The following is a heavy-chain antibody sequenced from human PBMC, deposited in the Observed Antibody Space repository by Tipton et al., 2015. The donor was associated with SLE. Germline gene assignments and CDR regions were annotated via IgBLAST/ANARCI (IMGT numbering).Heavy chain of an antibody. CDR1: GFSIKYGYY. Sequence: TLSLTCTVSGFSIKYGYYCGWIRQPPGKGLEWIGTLYHNGSTHYNPTLKSRVSMSVDTAKNQFSLKLPSVAATDTAVYYCARNGATIDAFDIWGQGTMVTVSS. CDR3: ARNGATIDAFDI. D-gene: IGHD5-12*01. J-gene: IGHJ3*02. V-gene: IGHV4-38-2*02. CDR2: LYHNGST.